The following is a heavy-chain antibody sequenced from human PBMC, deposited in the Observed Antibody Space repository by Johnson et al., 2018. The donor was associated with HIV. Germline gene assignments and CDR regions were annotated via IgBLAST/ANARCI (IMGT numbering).Heavy chain of an antibody. J-gene: IGHJ3*02. V-gene: IGHV3-30*02. CDR1: GFNFSNYG. D-gene: IGHD1-26*01. Sequence: QVQLVESVGGVVQPGGSLRLSCVASGFNFSNYGMHWVRQAPGKGLEWVAFIRYDGNNRNYADSVKGRFSISRDNSKNTLYLQMNRLRTEDTALYYCAKLVGATHPLDIWGQGTMVTVSS. CDR2: IRYDGNNR. CDR3: AKLVGATHPLDI.